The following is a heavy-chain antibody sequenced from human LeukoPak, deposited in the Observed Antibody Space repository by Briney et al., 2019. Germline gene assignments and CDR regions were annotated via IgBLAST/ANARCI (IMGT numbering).Heavy chain of an antibody. Sequence: GRSLRLSCAASGFTFSSYGMHWVRQAPGKGLEWVAVISYDGSNKYYADSVKGRFTISRDNSKNTLYLQMNSLRAEDTAVYYCARGGLQSTSFDYWGQGTLVTVSS. CDR3: ARGGLQSTSFDY. CDR1: GFTFSSYG. J-gene: IGHJ4*02. V-gene: IGHV3-30*03. CDR2: ISYDGSNK. D-gene: IGHD5-24*01.